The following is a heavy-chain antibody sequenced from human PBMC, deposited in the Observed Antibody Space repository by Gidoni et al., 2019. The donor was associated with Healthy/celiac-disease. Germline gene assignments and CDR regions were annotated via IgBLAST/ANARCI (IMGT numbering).Heavy chain of an antibody. CDR2: INGDGSST. CDR1: GFTFSSYW. J-gene: IGHJ6*02. Sequence: EVQLVESGGGLVQPGGSLRLSCAASGFTFSSYWMHWVRQAPGKGLVWVSRINGDGSSTSYADSVKGRFTIPRDNAKNTLYLKMNSLRAEDTAVYYCERERGGSSSWYYYGMDVWGQGTTVTVSS. V-gene: IGHV3-74*01. D-gene: IGHD6-6*01. CDR3: ERERGGSSSWYYYGMDV.